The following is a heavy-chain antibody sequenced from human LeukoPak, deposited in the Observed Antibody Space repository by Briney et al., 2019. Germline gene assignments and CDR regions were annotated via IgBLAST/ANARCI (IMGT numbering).Heavy chain of an antibody. CDR3: ARSFVDCSSTSCYSDLFDY. D-gene: IGHD2-2*01. Sequence: NPSETLSLTRAVSGYSISSGYYWGWIRQPPGKGLEWVGSIYHSGSTYYNPSLKSRVTISVDTSKNQFSLKLSSVTAADTAVYYCARSFVDCSSTSCYSDLFDYWGQGTLVTVSS. CDR1: GYSISSGYY. CDR2: IYHSGST. V-gene: IGHV4-38-2*01. J-gene: IGHJ4*02.